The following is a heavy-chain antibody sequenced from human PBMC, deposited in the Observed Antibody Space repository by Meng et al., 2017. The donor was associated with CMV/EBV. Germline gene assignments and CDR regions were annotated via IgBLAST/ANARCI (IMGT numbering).Heavy chain of an antibody. J-gene: IGHJ6*02. CDR3: ASNVVPAAMDYYYYGMDV. D-gene: IGHD2-2*01. CDR1: GGTFSSYA. CDR2: IIPIFGTA. V-gene: IGHV1-69*05. Sequence: SVKVSCKASGGTFSSYAISWVRQAPGQGLEWMGGIIPIFGTANYAQKFQGRVTITTDESTSTAYMELSSLRSEDTAVYYCASNVVPAAMDYYYYGMDVWGQGTTVTVS.